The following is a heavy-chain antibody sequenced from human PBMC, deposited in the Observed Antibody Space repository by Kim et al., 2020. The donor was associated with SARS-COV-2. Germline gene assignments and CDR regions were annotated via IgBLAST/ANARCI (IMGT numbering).Heavy chain of an antibody. Sequence: GESLKISCQASGYTFTTEWIGWVRQMPGKGLEWMGIIYPGNSETRYSLSFQGQVTISVDKSITTAYLQWSSLKASDTAMYYCARGPGGYRYDYWGQGTLVTVSS. V-gene: IGHV5-51*01. D-gene: IGHD5-12*01. J-gene: IGHJ4*02. CDR3: ARGPGGYRYDY. CDR1: GYTFTTEW. CDR2: IYPGNSET.